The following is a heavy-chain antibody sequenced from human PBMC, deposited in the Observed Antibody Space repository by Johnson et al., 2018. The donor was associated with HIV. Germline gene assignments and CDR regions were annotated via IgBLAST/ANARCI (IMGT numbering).Heavy chain of an antibody. V-gene: IGHV3-30*02. CDR2: IRYDGSNK. J-gene: IGHJ3*02. CDR1: GFTFSTYD. CDR3: AKDRPLVVVTHDAFDI. Sequence: QVQLVESGGGVVQPGRSLRLSCAASGFTFSTYDMHWVRQASGQVLEWVAFIRYDGSNKYYADSVKGRFTISRDNSKNTLYLQMNSLRAEDTAVYYCAKDRPLVVVTHDAFDIWGQGTMVTVSS. D-gene: IGHD2-21*02.